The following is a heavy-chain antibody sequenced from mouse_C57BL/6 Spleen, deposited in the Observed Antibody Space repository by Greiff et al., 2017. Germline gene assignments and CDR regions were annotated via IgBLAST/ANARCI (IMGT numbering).Heavy chain of an antibody. CDR3: ARHYGSSLYYFDY. CDR2: IDPEDGET. Sequence: LVESGAELVKPGASVKLSCTASGFNIKDYYMYWVKQRTEQGLEWIGRIDPEDGETKYAPKFQGKATITADTSSNTAYLQLSSLTSEDTAVYYCARHYGSSLYYFDYWGQGTTLTVSS. V-gene: IGHV14-2*01. CDR1: GFNIKDYY. J-gene: IGHJ2*01. D-gene: IGHD1-1*01.